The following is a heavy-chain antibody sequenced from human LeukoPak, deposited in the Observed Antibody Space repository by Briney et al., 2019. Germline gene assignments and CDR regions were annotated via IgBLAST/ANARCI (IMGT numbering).Heavy chain of an antibody. CDR1: GYSISSGYY. CDR2: IHHSGGT. J-gene: IGHJ5*02. D-gene: IGHD5-18*01. CDR3: ARQLWLRDWFDP. Sequence: SETLSLTCTVSGYSISSGYYWGWIRQPPGKGLEWIGAIHHSGGTYYNPSLKSRVTISVDTSKNQFSLKLSSVTAADTAVYYCARQLWLRDWFDPWGQGTLVTVSS. V-gene: IGHV4-38-2*02.